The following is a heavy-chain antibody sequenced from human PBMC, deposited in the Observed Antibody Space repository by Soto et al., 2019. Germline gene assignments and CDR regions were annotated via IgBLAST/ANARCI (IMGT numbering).Heavy chain of an antibody. CDR3: STSVYCSTTRCYYYYGLDV. D-gene: IGHD2-2*01. J-gene: IGHJ6*02. CDR1: GGTFSSHS. CDR2: IIPIFVTE. V-gene: IGHV1-69*01. Sequence: QVQLVQSGAEVKKPGSSVKVSCKVSGGTFSSHSINWVRQAPGQGPEWMGGIIPIFVTENYAQKFQGRVTIIADESTSTAYMELSSLTSEDTALYYCSTSVYCSTTRCYYYYGLDVWGQGTTVIVSS.